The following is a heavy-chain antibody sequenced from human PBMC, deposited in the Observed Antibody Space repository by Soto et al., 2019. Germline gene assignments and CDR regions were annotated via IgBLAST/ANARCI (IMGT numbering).Heavy chain of an antibody. J-gene: IGHJ6*02. V-gene: IGHV3-7*03. Sequence: EVQLVESGGGLVQPGGSLRLSCAASRFAFSNSWLTWVRQAPGNGLEWVANIKQDGSEKFYVDSVKGRFTISRDNAKNSGYLQMNSLRGEDTAVYYCASNSSRSAMDVWGPGTTVTVSS. D-gene: IGHD3-22*01. CDR2: IKQDGSEK. CDR3: ASNSSRSAMDV. CDR1: RFAFSNSW.